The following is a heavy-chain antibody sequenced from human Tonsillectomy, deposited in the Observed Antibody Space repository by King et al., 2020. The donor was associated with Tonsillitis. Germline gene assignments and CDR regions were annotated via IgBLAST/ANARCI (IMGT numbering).Heavy chain of an antibody. D-gene: IGHD3-9*01. CDR1: GGSFSNYY. J-gene: IGHJ4*02. CDR2: VNHSGAT. V-gene: IGHV4-34*01. CDR3: ARGNSPGYALYS. Sequence: VQLQQWGAGLLKPSETLSLTCAVYGGSFSNYYCSWIRQPPGKGLEWIGEVNHSGATDSNPSLKSRVTISVDTSKNEISLKLTSVSAADTAIYYCARGNSPGYALYSWGQGTLVTVSS.